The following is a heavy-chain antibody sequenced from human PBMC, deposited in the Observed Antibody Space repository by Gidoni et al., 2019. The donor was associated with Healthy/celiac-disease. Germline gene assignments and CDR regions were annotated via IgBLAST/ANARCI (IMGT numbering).Heavy chain of an antibody. CDR3: ARGVVNITPWYFDL. CDR1: GGSISSYY. CDR2: IYYSGST. Sequence: QVQLQESGPGLAKPSETLSLPCTVSGGSISSYYWSWIRQPPGKGLEWIGYIYYSGSTNYNPSLKSRVTISVDTSKNQFSLKLSSVTAADTAVYYCARGVVNITPWYFDLWGRGTLVTVSS. J-gene: IGHJ2*01. D-gene: IGHD3-3*01. V-gene: IGHV4-59*01.